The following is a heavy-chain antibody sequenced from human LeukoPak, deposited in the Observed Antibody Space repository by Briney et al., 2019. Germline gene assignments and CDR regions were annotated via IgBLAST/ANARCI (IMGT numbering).Heavy chain of an antibody. Sequence: SVKVSCKASGGTFSSYAISWVRQAPGQGLEWMGGIIPIFGTANYAQKLQGRVTMTTDTSTSTAYMELRSLRSDDTAVYYCARAGYQLPTGDWGQGTLVTVSS. J-gene: IGHJ4*02. CDR2: IIPIFGTA. V-gene: IGHV1-69*05. D-gene: IGHD2-2*01. CDR1: GGTFSSYA. CDR3: ARAGYQLPTGD.